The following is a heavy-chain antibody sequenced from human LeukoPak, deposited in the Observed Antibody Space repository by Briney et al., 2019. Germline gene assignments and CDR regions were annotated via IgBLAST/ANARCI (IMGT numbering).Heavy chain of an antibody. CDR1: GFTFRSYA. J-gene: IGHJ5*02. D-gene: IGHD3-10*01. V-gene: IGHV3-23*01. CDR2: ISGSDGTT. CDR3: AKDGGSGSYYPNWFDP. Sequence: GGSLRLSCAASGFTFRSYAMSWVRQAPGKGLEWVSAISGSDGTTLYADSVKGRFTISRDNSKNTLFLQMNSLRAEDTAVYYCAKDGGSGSYYPNWFDPWGQGTLVTVSS.